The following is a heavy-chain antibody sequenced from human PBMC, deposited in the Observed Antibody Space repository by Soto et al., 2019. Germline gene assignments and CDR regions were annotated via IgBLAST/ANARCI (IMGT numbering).Heavy chain of an antibody. V-gene: IGHV3-7*03. J-gene: IGHJ4*02. D-gene: IGHD4-4*01. CDR3: GRVRGYSSFDY. Sequence: EVQLVESGGGLVQSGGSLRLSCAASGFTFSNYWMSWVRQPPGKGLEWVANMKPDGGEINYVDSVKGRFTISRDNAKNSLYLQMNSLRVEDTAVYYCGRVRGYSSFDYWGQGTPVTVSS. CDR1: GFTFSNYW. CDR2: MKPDGGEI.